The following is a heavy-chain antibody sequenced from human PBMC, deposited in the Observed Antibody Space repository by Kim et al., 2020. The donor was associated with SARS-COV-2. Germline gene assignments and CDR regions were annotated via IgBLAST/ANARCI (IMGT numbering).Heavy chain of an antibody. D-gene: IGHD2-2*01. Sequence: GRSLRLSCAASGFTFSSYSMNWVRQAPGKGLEWVSSISSSSSYIYYADSVKGRFTISRDNAKNSLYLQMNSLRAEDTAVYYCARAPGCSSISCYSYYYYYMDVWGKGTTVTVSS. CDR2: ISSSSSYI. CDR3: ARAPGCSSISCYSYYYYYMDV. CDR1: GFTFSSYS. J-gene: IGHJ6*03. V-gene: IGHV3-21*01.